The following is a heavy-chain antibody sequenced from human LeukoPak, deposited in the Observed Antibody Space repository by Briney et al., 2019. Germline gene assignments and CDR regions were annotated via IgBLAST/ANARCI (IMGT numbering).Heavy chain of an antibody. V-gene: IGHV3-30*18. Sequence: GGSLRLSCAASGFTLSSYGMHWVRQAPGKGLEWVAVISYDGSNKYYADSVKGRFTISRDNSKNTLYLQMNSLRAEDTAVYYCAKDLGYATTAWLSWGQGTLVTVSS. CDR3: AKDLGYATTAWLS. CDR1: GFTLSSYG. J-gene: IGHJ5*02. CDR2: ISYDGSNK. D-gene: IGHD1-26*01.